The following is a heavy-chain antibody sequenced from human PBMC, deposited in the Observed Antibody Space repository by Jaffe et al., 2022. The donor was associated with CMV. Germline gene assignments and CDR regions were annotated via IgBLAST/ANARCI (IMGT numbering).Heavy chain of an antibody. V-gene: IGHV2-5*01. CDR2: IHWNGDK. CDR1: GFSLSTSGVG. Sequence: QITLKESGPTLVKPTQTLTLTCTFSGFSLSTSGVGVGWIRQPPGKALEWLALIHWNGDKRYSPSLNNRLTIIRDTSKNQVVLTMTNLDPVDTATYYCGHSDSRGYSFYFDYWGQGTLVTVSS. CDR3: GHSDSRGYSFYFDY. J-gene: IGHJ4*02. D-gene: IGHD3-22*01.